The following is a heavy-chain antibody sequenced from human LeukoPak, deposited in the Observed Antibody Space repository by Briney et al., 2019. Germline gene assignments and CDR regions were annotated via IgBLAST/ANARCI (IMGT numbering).Heavy chain of an antibody. Sequence: GGSLRLSCAASGFTFSSYSMNWVRQAPGKGLEWLSSISSSNFYIYYADSIKGRFTISRDDAKNSLYLQMNSLRAEDTAVYYCASYDYDSSGYYGYWGQGTLVTVSS. V-gene: IGHV3-21*01. CDR3: ASYDYDSSGYYGY. J-gene: IGHJ4*02. CDR1: GFTFSSYS. CDR2: ISSSNFYI. D-gene: IGHD3-22*01.